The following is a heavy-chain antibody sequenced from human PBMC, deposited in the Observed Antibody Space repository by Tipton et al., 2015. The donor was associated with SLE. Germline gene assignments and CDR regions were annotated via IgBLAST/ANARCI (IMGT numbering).Heavy chain of an antibody. CDR1: GGSFSGYY. V-gene: IGHV4-34*01. D-gene: IGHD2-15*01. J-gene: IGHJ4*02. CDR3: ARLPLYYYFDY. CDR2: INHSGST. Sequence: TLSLTCAVYGGSFSGYYWSWIRQPPRKGLEWIGEINHSGSTNYNPSLKSRVTISVDTSKNQFSLKLSSVTAADTAVYYCARLPLYYYFDYWGQGTLVTVSS.